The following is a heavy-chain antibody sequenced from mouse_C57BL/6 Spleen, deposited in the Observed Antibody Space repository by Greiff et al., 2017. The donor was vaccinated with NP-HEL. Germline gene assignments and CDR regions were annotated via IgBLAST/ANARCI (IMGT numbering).Heavy chain of an antibody. CDR3: ARGEKAWFAY. CDR1: GYSITSGYY. V-gene: IGHV3-6*01. Sequence: VQLQQSGPGLVKPSQSLSLTCSVTGYSITSGYYWNWIRQFPGNKLEWMGYISYDGSNNYNPSLKNRISITRDTSKNPFFLKLNSVTTEDTATEYCARGEKAWFAYWGQGTLVTVSA. CDR2: ISYDGSN. J-gene: IGHJ3*01.